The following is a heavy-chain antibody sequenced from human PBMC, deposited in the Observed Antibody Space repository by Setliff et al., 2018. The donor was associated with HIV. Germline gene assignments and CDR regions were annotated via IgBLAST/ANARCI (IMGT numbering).Heavy chain of an antibody. V-gene: IGHV3-33*06. J-gene: IGHJ3*02. CDR2: MWYDGSKK. CDR3: AKVGLYDSFGYANGLPDAFDT. Sequence: GGSLRLSCAASGFNFRDHHVHWVRQAPGKGLQWVAVMWYDGSKKYYADSVKGRFTISRDNSKNTLYLQMNSLRAEDTATYYCAKVGLYDSFGYANGLPDAFDTWGQGTMVTVSS. D-gene: IGHD3-22*01. CDR1: GFNFRDHH.